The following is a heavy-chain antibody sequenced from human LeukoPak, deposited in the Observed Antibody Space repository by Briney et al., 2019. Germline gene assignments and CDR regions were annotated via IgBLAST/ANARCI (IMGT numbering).Heavy chain of an antibody. V-gene: IGHV4-59*01. Sequence: SETLSLTCTVSGGSISSYYWSWIRQPPGKGLEWIGYIYYSGSANYNPSLKSRVTISVDTSKNQFSLKLSSVTAADTAVYYCARGEQNYYGMDVWGQGTTVTVSS. CDR2: IYYSGSA. J-gene: IGHJ6*02. CDR3: ARGEQNYYGMDV. D-gene: IGHD1/OR15-1a*01. CDR1: GGSISSYY.